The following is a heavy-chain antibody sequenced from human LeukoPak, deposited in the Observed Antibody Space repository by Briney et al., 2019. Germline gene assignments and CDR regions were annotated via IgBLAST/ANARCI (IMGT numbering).Heavy chain of an antibody. D-gene: IGHD3-3*01. CDR3: TTDFSHFDFSSGYYSY. Sequence: GGSLRLSCAASGFSFTSAWMVWVRQAPRKGMEWDGRIQSNLDGGTTDFAAPVKGRFTISRDDLARTVYLEMNNLKADDTGVYYCTTDFSHFDFSSGYYSYWGQGSLVTVSS. J-gene: IGHJ4*02. CDR2: IQSNLDGGTT. CDR1: GFSFTSAW. V-gene: IGHV3-15*01.